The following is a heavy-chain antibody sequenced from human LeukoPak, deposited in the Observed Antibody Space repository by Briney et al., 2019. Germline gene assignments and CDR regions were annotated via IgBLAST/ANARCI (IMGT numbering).Heavy chain of an antibody. CDR1: GFTFSSYA. CDR2: ISGSGGST. CDR3: AKTVYSYGYLDAFDI. D-gene: IGHD5-18*01. Sequence: PGGSLRLSCTASGFTFSSYAMSWVRQAPGKGLEWVSAISGSGGSTYYADSVKGRFTISRDNSKNTLYLQMNSLRAEDTAVYYCAKTVYSYGYLDAFDIWGQGTMVTVSS. J-gene: IGHJ3*02. V-gene: IGHV3-23*01.